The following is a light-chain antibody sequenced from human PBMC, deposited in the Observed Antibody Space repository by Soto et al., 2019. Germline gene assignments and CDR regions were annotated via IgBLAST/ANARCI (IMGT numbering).Light chain of an antibody. CDR1: QSVLYSSNNKNY. J-gene: IGKJ4*01. Sequence: DIVMTQSPDSLAVSLGERATINCKSSQSVLYSSNNKNYLAWYQQKPGQPPKLLIYWASTRESGLPDRFSGSGSGADFTLTISSLQAEDVAVYYCQHYYSTPLTFGGGTKVEIK. V-gene: IGKV4-1*01. CDR2: WAS. CDR3: QHYYSTPLT.